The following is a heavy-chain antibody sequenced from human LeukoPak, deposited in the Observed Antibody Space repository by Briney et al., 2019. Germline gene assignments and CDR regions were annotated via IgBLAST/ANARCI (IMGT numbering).Heavy chain of an antibody. V-gene: IGHV3-30*02. CDR3: ARDLPGIAVAGRVFDY. D-gene: IGHD6-19*01. J-gene: IGHJ4*02. Sequence: PGGSLRLSCAASGFIFSAYGMHWVRQAPGEGLEWVAYIRHDESRTFYADSVKGRFTIYRDDSKNTLYLQMHILRAEDTALYYCARDLPGIAVAGRVFDYWGQGTLVTVSS. CDR1: GFIFSAYG. CDR2: IRHDESRT.